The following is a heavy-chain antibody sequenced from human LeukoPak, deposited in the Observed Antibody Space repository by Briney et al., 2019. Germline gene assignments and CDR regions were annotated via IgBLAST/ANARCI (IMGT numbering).Heavy chain of an antibody. D-gene: IGHD5-18*01. CDR1: GGSISSSSYY. Sequence: PSETLSITCTVSGGSISSSSYYWGWIRQPPGKGLEWIGSIHYSGSTNYNPSLKSRVTISVDTSKNQFSLKLSSVTAADTAVYYCTTDRDTDDAFDIWGQGTMVTVSS. J-gene: IGHJ3*02. V-gene: IGHV4-39*07. CDR2: IHYSGST. CDR3: TTDRDTDDAFDI.